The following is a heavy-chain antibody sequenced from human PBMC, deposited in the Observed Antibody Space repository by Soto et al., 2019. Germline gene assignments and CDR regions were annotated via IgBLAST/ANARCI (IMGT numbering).Heavy chain of an antibody. Sequence: EVQLVESGGGLVQPGGSLRLSCAASGFTFSNYDMHWVRQPTGKGLEWVAAIGIGGDTYYPGSVRGRFIISRENARNSLYLQMNSLRAGDTAVYYCTRGTVGRTEFDPWGQGTLVTVSS. CDR1: GFTFSNYD. CDR2: IGIGGDT. CDR3: TRGTVGRTEFDP. V-gene: IGHV3-13*01. J-gene: IGHJ5*02.